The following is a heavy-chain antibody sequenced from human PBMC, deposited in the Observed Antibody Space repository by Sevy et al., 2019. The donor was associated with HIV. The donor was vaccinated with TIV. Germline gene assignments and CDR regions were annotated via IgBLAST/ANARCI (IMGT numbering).Heavy chain of an antibody. J-gene: IGHJ6*02. CDR3: ARVDTAMVTSLYYYYYYGMDV. V-gene: IGHV5-51*01. Sequence: GESLKISCKGSGYSFTSYWIGWVRQMPGKGLEWMGIIYPGDSDTRYSPSFQGQVTISAYKSISTAYLQWSSLKASDTAMYYCARVDTAMVTSLYYYYYYGMDVWGQGTTVTVSS. D-gene: IGHD5-18*01. CDR1: GYSFTSYW. CDR2: IYPGDSDT.